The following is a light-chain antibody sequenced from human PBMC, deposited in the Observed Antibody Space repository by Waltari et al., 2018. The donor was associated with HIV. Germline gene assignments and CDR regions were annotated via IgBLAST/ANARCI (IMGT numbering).Light chain of an antibody. CDR2: EVS. CDR3: SSDAGSNNWV. J-gene: IGLJ3*02. Sequence: QSALTQPPSASGSPGQSVTISCTGTSSDVGGFNYVSWYQQHPGNAPPLMIYEVSQRPSGVVTRFSGAKAGNTAALTVSGLQTEDEANYYCSSDAGSNNWVFGGGTNLTVL. V-gene: IGLV2-8*01. CDR1: SSDVGGFNY.